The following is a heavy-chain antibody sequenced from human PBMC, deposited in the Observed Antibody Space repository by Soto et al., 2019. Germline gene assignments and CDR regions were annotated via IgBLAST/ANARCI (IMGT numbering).Heavy chain of an antibody. Sequence: PSETLSLTCFVSGGSVTSHHWSWIRQFPGQGLEWIAYTSDTGNTNYNPSLKSRVSISVDTSKNQFSLKLSSVTAADTDVYYCARDTTIFGVYHNLNYGMDVWSQGTTVTAP. V-gene: IGHV4-59*02. J-gene: IGHJ6*02. CDR2: TSDTGNT. CDR1: GGSVTSHH. CDR3: ARDTTIFGVYHNLNYGMDV. D-gene: IGHD3-3*01.